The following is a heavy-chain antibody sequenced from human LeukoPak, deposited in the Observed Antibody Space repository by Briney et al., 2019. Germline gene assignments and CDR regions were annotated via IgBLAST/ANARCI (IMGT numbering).Heavy chain of an antibody. D-gene: IGHD1-1*01. V-gene: IGHV1-46*01. CDR1: GYTFTSYY. CDR2: INPDGGST. J-gene: IGHJ4*02. CDR3: ARSDTTGPGRNPFDY. Sequence: ASVKVSCKASGYTFTSYYLHWVRQVPGQGPEWLGIINPDGGSTTYAEKFHGRVTIRSDTSTSTVYMDLTSLRSEDTAVYYCARSDTTGPGRNPFDYWGQGTLVTVSS.